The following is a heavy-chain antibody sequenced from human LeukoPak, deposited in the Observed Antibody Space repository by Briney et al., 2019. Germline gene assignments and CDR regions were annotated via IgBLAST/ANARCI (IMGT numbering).Heavy chain of an antibody. Sequence: KPSETLSLTCTFSGGSISSYYWSWIRQPPGKGLEWIGYIYYSGSTNYNPSLKSRVTISVDTSKNQFSLKLSSVTAADTAVYYCSRENGAFSPFGYWGQGILVTV. CDR3: SRENGAFSPFGY. CDR1: GGSISSYY. D-gene: IGHD2-8*01. V-gene: IGHV4-59*12. J-gene: IGHJ4*02. CDR2: IYYSGST.